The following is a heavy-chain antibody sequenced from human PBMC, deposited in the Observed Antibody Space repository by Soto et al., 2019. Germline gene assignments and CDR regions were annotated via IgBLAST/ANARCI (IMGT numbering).Heavy chain of an antibody. D-gene: IGHD6-25*01. CDR3: AREMWTRSGPQNFFDY. CDR1: GYGFTIYG. Sequence: ASVRVSCKASGYGFTIYGISWVRQAPGQGLEWMGWISPYSGNTRYPENLQGRVTMTTDTSTSTAYMELRSLRSDDTAVYYCAREMWTRSGPQNFFDYWGQGALVTVSS. V-gene: IGHV1-18*01. CDR2: ISPYSGNT. J-gene: IGHJ4*02.